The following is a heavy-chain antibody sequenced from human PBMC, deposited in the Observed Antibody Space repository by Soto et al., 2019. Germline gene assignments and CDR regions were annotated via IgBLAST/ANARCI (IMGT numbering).Heavy chain of an antibody. J-gene: IGHJ5*02. V-gene: IGHV3-21*01. CDR2: ISSSSSYI. CDR3: ASLRMITFGGVIVP. CDR1: GFTFSSYS. D-gene: IGHD3-16*02. Sequence: EVQLVESGGGLVKPGGSLRLSCAASGFTFSSYSMNWVRQAPGKGLEWGSSISSSSSYIYYADSVKGRFTISRDNAKNSLYLQMNSLRAEDTAVYYCASLRMITFGGVIVPWGQGTLVTVSS.